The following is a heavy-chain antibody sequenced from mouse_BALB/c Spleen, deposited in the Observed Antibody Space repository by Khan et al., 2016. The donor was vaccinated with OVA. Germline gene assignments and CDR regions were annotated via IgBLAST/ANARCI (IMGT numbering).Heavy chain of an antibody. CDR3: RRGGYGGFAY. CDR1: GYAFTSYS. D-gene: IGHD1-1*01. Sequence: VQLQQSGPELVKPGASVKVSCKASGYAFTSYSMYWVNQSHGKSLEWIGYIDPYNGGTSYNQKFKGKVTLTVDKSSTTAYMHLNSLTSEDSAVYYCRRGGYGGFAYWGQGTLVTVSA. CDR2: IDPYNGGT. J-gene: IGHJ3*01. V-gene: IGHV1S135*01.